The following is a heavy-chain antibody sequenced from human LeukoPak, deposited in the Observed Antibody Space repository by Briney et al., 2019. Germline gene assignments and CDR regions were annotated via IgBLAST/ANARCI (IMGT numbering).Heavy chain of an antibody. CDR3: ARTQDDTYYYYYMDV. J-gene: IGHJ6*03. Sequence: PSQTLSLTCTVSGGSISSGGYYWSWIRQPPGKGLEWIGYIYHSGSTYYNPSLKSRVTISVDRSKNQFSLKLSSVAAADTAVYYCARTQDDTYYYYYMDVWGKGTTVTVSS. V-gene: IGHV4-30-2*01. CDR1: GGSISSGGYY. CDR2: IYHSGST. D-gene: IGHD1-1*01.